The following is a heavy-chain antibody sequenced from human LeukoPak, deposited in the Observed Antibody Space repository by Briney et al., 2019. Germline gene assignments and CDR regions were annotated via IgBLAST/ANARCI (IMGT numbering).Heavy chain of an antibody. CDR2: MDPNSGNT. D-gene: IGHD3-3*01. CDR3: ARGRQPDYDFWSGYYVDY. Sequence: GASVKVSCKASGYTFTSYDINWVRQATGQGLEWMGWMDPNSGNTGYAQKFQGRVTMTRNTSISTAYMELSSLRSEDTAVYYCARGRQPDYDFWSGYYVDYWGQGTLVTDSS. V-gene: IGHV1-8*01. CDR1: GYTFTSYD. J-gene: IGHJ4*02.